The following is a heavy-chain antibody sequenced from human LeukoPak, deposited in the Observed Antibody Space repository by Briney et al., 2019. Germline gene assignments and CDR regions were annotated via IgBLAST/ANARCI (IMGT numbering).Heavy chain of an antibody. CDR3: ARDLYYYGSGRQFDY. V-gene: IGHV3-66*01. CDR1: GFTVSSNY. J-gene: IGHJ4*02. Sequence: PGGSLRLSCAASGFTVSSNYMSWVRQAPGKGLEWVSVIYSGGSTYYADSVKGRFTISRDNSKNTLYLQMNSLRAEDTVVYYCARDLYYYGSGRQFDYWGQGTLVTVSS. D-gene: IGHD3-10*01. CDR2: IYSGGST.